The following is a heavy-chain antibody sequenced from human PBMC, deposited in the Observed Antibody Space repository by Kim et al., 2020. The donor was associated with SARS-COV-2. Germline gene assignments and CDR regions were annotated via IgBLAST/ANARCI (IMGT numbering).Heavy chain of an antibody. D-gene: IGHD2-2*01. V-gene: IGHV3-7*01. CDR1: GFTFSSYW. Sequence: GGSLRLSCAASGFTFSSYWMSWVRQAPGKGLEWVANIKQDGSKKYYVDSVNGRFTISRDNAKNSLYLQMNSLRAEDTAVYYCARVGGYCSSTSCYQYYYYYYMVVWGKGTTVTVSS. J-gene: IGHJ6*03. CDR3: ARVGGYCSSTSCYQYYYYYYMVV. CDR2: IKQDGSKK.